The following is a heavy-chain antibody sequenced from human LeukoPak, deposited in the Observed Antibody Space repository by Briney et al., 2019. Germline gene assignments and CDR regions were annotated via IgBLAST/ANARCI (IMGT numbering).Heavy chain of an antibody. CDR3: ARTSRYGDYLLGYYGMDV. CDR1: GFTVSSNY. J-gene: IGHJ6*02. V-gene: IGHV3-53*01. D-gene: IGHD4-17*01. CDR2: IYSGGST. Sequence: GSPRLSCAASGFTVSSNYMSWVRQAPGKGLEWVSVIYSGGSTYYADSVKGRFTISRDNSKNTLYLQMNSLRAEDTAVYYCARTSRYGDYLLGYYGMDVWGQGTTVTVSS.